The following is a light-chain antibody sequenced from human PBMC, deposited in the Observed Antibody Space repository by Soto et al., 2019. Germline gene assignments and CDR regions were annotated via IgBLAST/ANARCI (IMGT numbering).Light chain of an antibody. Sequence: EIVLTQSPGTLSSSPGERATLSCRASQSVSSSHLAWYQQKPGQAPRLLIYGASSRATGIPDRFSGSGSGTDFTLTISRLEPEDFAVYYCQQYVTSSPRTFGQGTKVEIK. CDR3: QQYVTSSPRT. CDR1: QSVSSSH. J-gene: IGKJ1*01. V-gene: IGKV3-20*01. CDR2: GAS.